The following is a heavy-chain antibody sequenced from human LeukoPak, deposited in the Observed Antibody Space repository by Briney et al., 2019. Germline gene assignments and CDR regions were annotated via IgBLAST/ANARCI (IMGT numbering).Heavy chain of an antibody. CDR1: GGSFSGYY. Sequence: PSETLSLTCAVYGGSFSGYYWSWIRQPPGKGLEWIGEINHSGSTNYNPSLKSRVTISVDTSKNQFSLKLSSVTAADTAVYYCARETLRGYSYGFDYWGQGTLVTVSS. J-gene: IGHJ4*02. D-gene: IGHD5-18*01. CDR2: INHSGST. V-gene: IGHV4-34*01. CDR3: ARETLRGYSYGFDY.